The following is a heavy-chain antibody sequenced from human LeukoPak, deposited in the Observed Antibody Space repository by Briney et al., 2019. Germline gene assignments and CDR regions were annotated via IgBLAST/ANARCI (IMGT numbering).Heavy chain of an antibody. J-gene: IGHJ5*02. CDR3: ARQKGIAVAGPDGFDP. Sequence: GESLKISCQGPGYSFTSYWISWVRQMPGKGLEWLGRIDPTDSYTYYSPSFQGHVTISADKSIYTAYLQWSSLKASDTAMYYCARQKGIAVAGPDGFDPWGQGTLVTVSS. CDR1: GYSFTSYW. CDR2: IDPTDSYT. D-gene: IGHD6-19*01. V-gene: IGHV5-10-1*01.